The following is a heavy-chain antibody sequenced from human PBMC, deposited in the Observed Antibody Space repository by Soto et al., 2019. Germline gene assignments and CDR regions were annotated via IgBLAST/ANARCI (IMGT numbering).Heavy chain of an antibody. Sequence: QVQLVQSGAEVKKPGASVKVFCMASGYNFANYYMHWVRQAPGQGPEWMGIIDPDGGSTSYAQKFQGRVSMPSDTSTSTIYMELSSLRSEDTAVYYCASLIGVDVLRDYWGQGTLVTVSS. J-gene: IGHJ4*02. D-gene: IGHD3-3*01. CDR2: IDPDGGST. CDR1: GYNFANYY. V-gene: IGHV1-46*01. CDR3: ASLIGVDVLRDY.